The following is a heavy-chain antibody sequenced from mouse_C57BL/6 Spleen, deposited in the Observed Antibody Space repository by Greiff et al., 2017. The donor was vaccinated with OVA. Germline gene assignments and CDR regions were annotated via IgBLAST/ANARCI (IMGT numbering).Heavy chain of an antibody. D-gene: IGHD2-14*01. CDR3: ARGVRYWYFDV. CDR2: INYDGSST. Sequence: EVQVVESEGGLVQPGSSMKLSCTASGFTFSDYYMAWVRQVPEKGLEWVANINYDGSSTYYLDSLKSRFIISRDNAKNILYLQMSSLKSEDTATYYSARGVRYWYFDVWGTVTTVTVSS. CDR1: GFTFSDYY. J-gene: IGHJ1*03. V-gene: IGHV5-16*01.